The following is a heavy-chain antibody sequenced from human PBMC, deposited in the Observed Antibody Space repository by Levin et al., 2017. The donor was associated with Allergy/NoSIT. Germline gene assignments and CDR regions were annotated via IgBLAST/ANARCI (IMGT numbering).Heavy chain of an antibody. CDR3: ASGTGDQPYNWFDP. V-gene: IGHV3-21*01. CDR2: ITSSSGHT. CDR1: GFTFSDYS. Sequence: GESLKISCAASGFTFSDYSMCWVRQAPGRGLEWVSCITSSSGHTYYADSVKGRFTISRDNAKNSLFLQMNSLRAEDTAVYYCASGTGDQPYNWFDPWGQGTLVTVSS. J-gene: IGHJ5*02. D-gene: IGHD4-17*01.